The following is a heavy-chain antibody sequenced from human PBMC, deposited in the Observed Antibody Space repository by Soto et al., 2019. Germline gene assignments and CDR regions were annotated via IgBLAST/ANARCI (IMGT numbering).Heavy chain of an antibody. V-gene: IGHV5-51*01. Sequence: PGESLKISCKASGYSFSNYWIGWVRQMPGKGLEWMGIVLPRDSDSRYSPSFHGQVTISADRSINTAYLQWSSLKASDTAIYYCVTDENGYNTLDYWGLGTLVTVSS. CDR1: GYSFSNYW. D-gene: IGHD5-12*01. CDR2: VLPRDSDS. J-gene: IGHJ4*02. CDR3: VTDENGYNTLDY.